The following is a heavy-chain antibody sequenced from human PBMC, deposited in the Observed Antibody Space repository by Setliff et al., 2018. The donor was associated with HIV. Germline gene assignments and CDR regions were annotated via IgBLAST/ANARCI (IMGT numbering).Heavy chain of an antibody. CDR3: ARDHRPNYYDNSGSPGY. D-gene: IGHD3-22*01. Sequence: ASVKVSCKSSGYTFTSYTMHWVRQAPEQRLEWMGRINAGNGNTKYSQKFQGRVTITRDTSATTAYMELSSLRSEDTAVYYCARDHRPNYYDNSGSPGYWGQGTLVTVSS. CDR1: GYTFTSYT. V-gene: IGHV1-3*01. CDR2: INAGNGNT. J-gene: IGHJ4*02.